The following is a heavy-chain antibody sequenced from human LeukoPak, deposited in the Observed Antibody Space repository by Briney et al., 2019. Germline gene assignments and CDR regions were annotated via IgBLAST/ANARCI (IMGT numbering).Heavy chain of an antibody. J-gene: IGHJ4*02. CDR2: VYSGGST. V-gene: IGHV3-66*01. CDR1: GFTVSTIY. CDR3: AKTLTGYYGLDY. Sequence: QPGGSLRLSCAASGFTVSTIYMSWVRQAPGKGLEWVSVVYSGGSTYYADSVKGRFTISRDNSKNTLYLQISSLRAEDTAVYYCAKTLTGYYGLDYWGPGTLVTVSS. D-gene: IGHD3-9*01.